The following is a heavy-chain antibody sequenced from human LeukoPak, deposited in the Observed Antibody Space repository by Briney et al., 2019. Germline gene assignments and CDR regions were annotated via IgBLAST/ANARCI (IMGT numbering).Heavy chain of an antibody. CDR2: IYYSGST. V-gene: IGHV4-59*12. CDR3: ARDSGGYSSGWYAANWFDP. Sequence: PSETLSLTCNVSGGSLSSYYWSWIRQSPGKGLEWIGYIYYSGSTNYNPSLKSRITISVDTSKDQFSLKLSSVTAADTAVYYCARDSGGYSSGWYAANWFDPWGQGTLVTVSS. CDR1: GGSLSSYY. J-gene: IGHJ5*02. D-gene: IGHD6-19*01.